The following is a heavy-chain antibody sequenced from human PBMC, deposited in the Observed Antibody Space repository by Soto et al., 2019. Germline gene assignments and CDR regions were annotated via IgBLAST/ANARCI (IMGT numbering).Heavy chain of an antibody. Sequence: PEGSLRLSCAASGFTVSSTLMTWVRQAPGKGLEWVSLIYSGGNTYYADSAKGRFTISRDNSKNTLYLQMNSLRAEDTAVYYCATPGRDGYYNHFDYWGQGTLVTVSS. CDR2: IYSGGNT. D-gene: IGHD3-9*01. V-gene: IGHV3-53*01. J-gene: IGHJ4*02. CDR1: GFTVSSTL. CDR3: ATPGRDGYYNHFDY.